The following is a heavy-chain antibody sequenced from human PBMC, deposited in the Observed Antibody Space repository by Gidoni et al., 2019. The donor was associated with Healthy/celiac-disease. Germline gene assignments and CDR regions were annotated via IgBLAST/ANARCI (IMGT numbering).Heavy chain of an antibody. V-gene: IGHV3-15*01. J-gene: IGHJ4*02. CDR3: TTAAPGYGDYVGLDY. D-gene: IGHD4-17*01. Sequence: GLEWVGRIKSKTDGGTTDYAAPVKGRFTISRDDSKNTLYLQMNSLKTEDTAVYYCTTAAPGYGDYVGLDYWGQGTLVTVSS. CDR2: IKSKTDGGTT.